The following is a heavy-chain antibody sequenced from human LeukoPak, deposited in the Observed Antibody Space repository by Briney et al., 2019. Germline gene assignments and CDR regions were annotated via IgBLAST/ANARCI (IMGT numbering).Heavy chain of an antibody. CDR3: ARYIAAAAKTVYFDY. D-gene: IGHD6-13*01. V-gene: IGHV5-51*01. Sequence: GESLQISCKGSGYSFTSYWIGWVRQMPGKGLEWMGIIYPGDSDTRYSPSFQGQVTISADKSISTAYLQWSSLKASDTAMYYCARYIAAAAKTVYFDYWGQGTLVTVSS. CDR1: GYSFTSYW. CDR2: IYPGDSDT. J-gene: IGHJ4*02.